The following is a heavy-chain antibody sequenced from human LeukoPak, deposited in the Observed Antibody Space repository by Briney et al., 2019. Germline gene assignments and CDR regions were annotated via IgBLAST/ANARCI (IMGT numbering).Heavy chain of an antibody. CDR1: GGSISSHY. Sequence: KPSETLSLTCTVSGGSISSHYWSWIRQPPGKGLEWIGYIYYSGSTNYNPSLKSRVTILVDTSKNQFSLRLRSVTAADTAVYYCARQVYDYDFWSGPNWFDLWGQGILVTVSS. D-gene: IGHD3-3*01. V-gene: IGHV4-59*08. J-gene: IGHJ5*02. CDR2: IYYSGST. CDR3: ARQVYDYDFWSGPNWFDL.